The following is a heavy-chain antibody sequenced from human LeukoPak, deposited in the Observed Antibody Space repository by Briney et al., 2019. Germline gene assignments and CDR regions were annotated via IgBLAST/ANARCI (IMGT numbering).Heavy chain of an antibody. D-gene: IGHD6-19*01. CDR2: IYYSGST. J-gene: IGHJ4*02. Sequence: PSETLSLTCTVSGGSISSGGYYWSWIRQHPGKGLEWIGYIYYSGSTNYNPSLKSRVTISVDTSKNQFSLKLSSVTAADTAVYYCATSIAVALDYWGQGTLVTVSS. CDR1: GGSISSGGYY. V-gene: IGHV4-61*08. CDR3: ATSIAVALDY.